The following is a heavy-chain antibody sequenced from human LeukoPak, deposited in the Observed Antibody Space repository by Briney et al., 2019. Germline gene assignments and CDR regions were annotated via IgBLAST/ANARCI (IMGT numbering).Heavy chain of an antibody. V-gene: IGHV4-30-2*01. Sequence: SETLSLTCAVSGGSISSGGYSWSWIRQPPGKGLEWIGYIYHSGSTYYNPSLKSRVTISVDRSKNQFSLELSSVTAADTAVYYCARATPAEYYHYWYFDLWGRGTLVTVSS. CDR3: ARATPAEYYHYWYFDL. D-gene: IGHD2-2*01. CDR1: GGSISSGGYS. CDR2: IYHSGST. J-gene: IGHJ2*01.